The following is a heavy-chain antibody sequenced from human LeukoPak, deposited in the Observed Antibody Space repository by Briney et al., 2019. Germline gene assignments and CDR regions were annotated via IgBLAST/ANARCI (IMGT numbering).Heavy chain of an antibody. J-gene: IGHJ4*02. CDR1: GYTFTGYY. D-gene: IGHD1-26*01. CDR2: INPNSGGT. CDR3: ARVTSGTYHY. Sequence: ASVKVSCKASGYTFTGYYMHWVRQAPGQGLEWMGWINPNSGGTNYAQKFQGRVTLTRDTSISTAYMVLTSLRYDDTAVYYCARVTSGTYHYWGQGTLVTISS. V-gene: IGHV1-2*02.